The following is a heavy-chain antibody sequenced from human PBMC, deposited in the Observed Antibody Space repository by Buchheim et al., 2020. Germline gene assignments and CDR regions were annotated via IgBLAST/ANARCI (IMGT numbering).Heavy chain of an antibody. J-gene: IGHJ4*02. D-gene: IGHD1-1*01. CDR3: AMALGDGWNVF. CDR2: TYNRSKWYN. Sequence: QVQLQQSGPGLVKPSQTLSLTCAISGDSVSSNSAARNWMRQSPSRGLEWLGRTYNRSKWYNDYAVSVKRRITFNPDNSKNQLSLRLNSVSPEDTAVYYCAMALGDGWNVFWGQGT. V-gene: IGHV6-1*01. CDR1: GDSVSSNSAA.